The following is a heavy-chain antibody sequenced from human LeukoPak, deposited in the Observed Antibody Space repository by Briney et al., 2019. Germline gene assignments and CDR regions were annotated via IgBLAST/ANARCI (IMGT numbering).Heavy chain of an antibody. D-gene: IGHD6-13*01. CDR1: GGSFSGYY. V-gene: IGHV4-34*01. Sequence: SETLSLTCAVYGGSFSGYYWSWIRQPPGRGLEWIGEINHSGSTNYNPSLKSRVTISVDTSKNQFSLKLSSVTAADTAVYYCARGGAIAAAGTSDYWGQGTLVTVSS. CDR2: INHSGST. CDR3: ARGGAIAAAGTSDY. J-gene: IGHJ4*02.